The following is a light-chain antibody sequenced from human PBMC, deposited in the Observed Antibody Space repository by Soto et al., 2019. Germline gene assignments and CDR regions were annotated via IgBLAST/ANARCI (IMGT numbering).Light chain of an antibody. Sequence: EIVMTQSPATLSVSPGERATLSCRASQSVGSNLAWYQQKPGQAPRLLMYGASTRATGVPATFSGCGSGAEFTLTISSLQSEDFAVYYCQQYNNRPPWTFGQGTKVEIE. CDR2: GAS. CDR1: QSVGSN. V-gene: IGKV3-15*01. J-gene: IGKJ1*01. CDR3: QQYNNRPPWT.